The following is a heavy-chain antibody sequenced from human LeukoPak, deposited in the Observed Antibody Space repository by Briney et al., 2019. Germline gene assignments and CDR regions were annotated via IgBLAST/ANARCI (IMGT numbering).Heavy chain of an antibody. Sequence: ASVKVSCKASGYTFTSYGISWVRQAPGQGLEWMGWISAYNGNTNYAQKLQGRVTVTTDTSTSTAYIELRSLRSDGTAVYYCARAMGPHYGMDVWGQGTTVTVSS. CDR1: GYTFTSYG. J-gene: IGHJ6*02. CDR2: ISAYNGNT. CDR3: ARAMGPHYGMDV. V-gene: IGHV1-18*01. D-gene: IGHD3-16*01.